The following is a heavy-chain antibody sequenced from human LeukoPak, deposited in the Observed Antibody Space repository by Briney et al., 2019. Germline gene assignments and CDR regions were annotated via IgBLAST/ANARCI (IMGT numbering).Heavy chain of an antibody. V-gene: IGHV3-21*01. CDR3: VRLRRNSDSSGYYYYYDY. D-gene: IGHD3-22*01. CDR1: GFSFSTCA. CDR2: INRGATYI. J-gene: IGHJ4*02. Sequence: GGSLRLSCAASGFSFSTCAMNWVRQAPGKGLEWVASINRGATYIYYADSMKGRFTISRDDAKSSLYLQMNSLRAEDTAVYYCVRLRRNSDSSGYYYYYDYWGQGILVTVSS.